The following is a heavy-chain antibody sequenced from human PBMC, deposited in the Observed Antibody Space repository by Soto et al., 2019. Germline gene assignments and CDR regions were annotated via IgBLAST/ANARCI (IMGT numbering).Heavy chain of an antibody. CDR2: ISSSSSTI. CDR3: ARKNTYYYDRSGRMDV. J-gene: IGHJ6*02. CDR1: GFTFSSYS. D-gene: IGHD3-22*01. Sequence: EVQLVESGGGLVQPGGSLRLSCAASGFTFSSYSMNWVRQAPGKGLEWVSYISSSSSTIYYADSVKGRFTISRDNAKNSLYLQMNSLRDEDTAVYSCARKNTYYYDRSGRMDVWGQGTTVTVSS. V-gene: IGHV3-48*02.